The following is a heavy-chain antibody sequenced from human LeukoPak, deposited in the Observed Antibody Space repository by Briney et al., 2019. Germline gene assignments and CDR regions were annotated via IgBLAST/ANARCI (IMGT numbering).Heavy chain of an antibody. D-gene: IGHD3-10*01. V-gene: IGHV1-2*02. Sequence: ASVKVSCKASGYTFTGYYMHWVRQAPGQGLEWMGWIKPNSGGTNYAQKFQGRVTMTRDTSISTAYMELSRLRSDDTAVYYCARVKLTGPDAFDIWGQGTMVTVSS. CDR3: ARVKLTGPDAFDI. J-gene: IGHJ3*02. CDR1: GYTFTGYY. CDR2: IKPNSGGT.